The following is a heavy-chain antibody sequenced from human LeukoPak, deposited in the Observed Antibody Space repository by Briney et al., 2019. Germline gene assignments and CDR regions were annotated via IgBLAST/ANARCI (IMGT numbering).Heavy chain of an antibody. CDR1: GYTFTSYG. D-gene: IGHD3-10*01. Sequence: GASVKVSCKASGYTFTSYGISWVRQVPGQGLEWMGWISAYNGNTNYAQKLQGRVTMTTDTSTSTAYMELRSLRSDDTAVYYCATNHPRGIGELFAFDIWGQGTMVTVSS. CDR2: ISAYNGNT. V-gene: IGHV1-18*01. CDR3: ATNHPRGIGELFAFDI. J-gene: IGHJ3*02.